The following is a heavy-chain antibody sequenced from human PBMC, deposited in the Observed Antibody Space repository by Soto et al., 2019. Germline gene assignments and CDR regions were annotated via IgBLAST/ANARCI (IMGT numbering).Heavy chain of an antibody. CDR1: GGSISSGGYS. J-gene: IGHJ4*02. D-gene: IGHD5-12*01. Sequence: SETLSLTCAVSGGSISSGGYSWSWIRQPPGKGLEWIGYIYHSGSTYYNPSLKSRVTISVDRSKNQFSLKLSSVTAADMAVYYCAAGGGLPRYYWSQGSLVTVSS. CDR3: AAGGGLPRYY. CDR2: IYHSGST. V-gene: IGHV4-30-2*01.